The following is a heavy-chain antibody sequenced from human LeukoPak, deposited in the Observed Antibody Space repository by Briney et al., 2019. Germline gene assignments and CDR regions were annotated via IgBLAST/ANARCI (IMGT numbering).Heavy chain of an antibody. CDR3: VRGGENFFDY. CDR2: IKQDGREI. Sequence: GGSLRLSCVASEFTFSSYWMSWVRQAPGRGLEWVANIKQDGREIYYVDSVKGRFTISRDNAKKSLYLQMNSLRAEDAAVYYCVRGGENFFDYWGQGTLVTVSS. D-gene: IGHD3-10*01. J-gene: IGHJ4*02. V-gene: IGHV3-7*01. CDR1: EFTFSSYW.